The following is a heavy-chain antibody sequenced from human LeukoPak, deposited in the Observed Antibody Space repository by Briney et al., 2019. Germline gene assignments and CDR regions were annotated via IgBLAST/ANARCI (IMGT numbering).Heavy chain of an antibody. D-gene: IGHD3-9*01. V-gene: IGHV3-15*01. CDR3: TTDYDILTGSNWFDP. Sequence: GGSLRLSCAASGFTFSNAWMSWVRQAPGKGLEWVGRTKSKTDGGTTDYAAPVKGRFTISRDDSKNTLYLQMNSLKTEDTAVYYCTTDYDILTGSNWFDPWGQGTLVTVSS. CDR1: GFTFSNAW. CDR2: TKSKTDGGTT. J-gene: IGHJ5*02.